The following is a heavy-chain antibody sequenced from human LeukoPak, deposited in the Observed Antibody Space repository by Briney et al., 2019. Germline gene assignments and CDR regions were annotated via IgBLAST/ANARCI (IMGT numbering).Heavy chain of an antibody. CDR1: GGSISSYY. J-gene: IGHJ4*02. Sequence: SETLSLTCTVSGGSISSYYWSWIRQPPGKGLEWIGFIYYSGSTDYNPSLKSRVTISVDTSKKQFSLKLSSVTAADTAVYYCARGVVLTGYPLDFWGRGTLVTVSS. CDR2: IYYSGST. D-gene: IGHD3-9*01. V-gene: IGHV4-59*01. CDR3: ARGVVLTGYPLDF.